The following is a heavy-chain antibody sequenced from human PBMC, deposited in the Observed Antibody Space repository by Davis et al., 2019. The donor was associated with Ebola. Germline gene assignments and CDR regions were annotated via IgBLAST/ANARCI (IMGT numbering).Heavy chain of an antibody. CDR3: ARKNL. CDR2: ISSRSSTI. V-gene: IGHV3-48*01. Sequence: GGSLRLSCAASGFTFSSYSMNWVRQAPGKGLEWVSYISSRSSTIYYADSVKGRFTISRDNAKNTLYLQMNSLRAEDTAVYYCARKNLWGRGTLVTVSS. CDR1: GFTFSSYS. J-gene: IGHJ2*01.